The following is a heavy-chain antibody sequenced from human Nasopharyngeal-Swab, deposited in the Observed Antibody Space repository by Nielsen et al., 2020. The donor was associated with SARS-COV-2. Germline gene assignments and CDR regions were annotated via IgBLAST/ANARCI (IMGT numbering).Heavy chain of an antibody. CDR1: GFTFSSYA. V-gene: IGHV3-30*14. J-gene: IGHJ6*03. Sequence: GGSLRLSCAASGFTFSSYAMHWVRQAPGKGLEWVAVISYDGSNKYYADSVKGRFTISRHNSKNTLYLQMNSLRAEDTAVYYCARGFTGTYYYYMDVWGKGTTVTVSS. CDR2: ISYDGSNK. D-gene: IGHD3-9*01. CDR3: ARGFTGTYYYYMDV.